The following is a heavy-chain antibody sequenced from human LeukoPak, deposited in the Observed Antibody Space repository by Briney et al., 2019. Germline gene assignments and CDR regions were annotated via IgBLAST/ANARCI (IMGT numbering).Heavy chain of an antibody. CDR1: GGSFSGYY. V-gene: IGHV4-34*01. CDR2: INHSGST. Sequence: SETLSLTCAVYGGSFSGYYWSWIRQPPGKGLEWIGEINHSGSTNYNPSLKGRVTISVDTSKNQFSLKLSSVTAADTAVYYCARGRVYYPTFDYWGQGTLVTVSS. CDR3: ARGRVYYPTFDY. D-gene: IGHD1-26*01. J-gene: IGHJ4*02.